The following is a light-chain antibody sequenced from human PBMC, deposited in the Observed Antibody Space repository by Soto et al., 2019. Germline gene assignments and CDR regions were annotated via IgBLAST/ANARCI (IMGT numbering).Light chain of an antibody. V-gene: IGLV1-40*01. CDR2: GNS. J-gene: IGLJ2*01. CDR1: SSNIGAGYD. Sequence: QTVVTQPPSVSGAPGQRVTISCTGSSSNIGAGYDVHWYQQLPGTAPKLLIYGNSNRPSGVPDRCSGSKSGTSASLAITGLQAEDEADYYCQSYDSSLSGSGVFGGGTKLTVL. CDR3: QSYDSSLSGSGV.